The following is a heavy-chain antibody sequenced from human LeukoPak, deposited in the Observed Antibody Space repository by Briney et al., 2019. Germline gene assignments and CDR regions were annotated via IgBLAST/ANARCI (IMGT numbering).Heavy chain of an antibody. CDR1: GFVFSSYE. D-gene: IGHD4-23*01. CDR2: ISSSGSTI. CDR3: ARLTTVVTYFDY. J-gene: IGHJ4*02. V-gene: IGHV3-48*03. Sequence: GGSLRLSCAASGFVFSSYEMNWVRQAPGKGLEWVSYISSSGSTIYYADSVKGRFTISRDNAKNSLLLHMNSLRAEDTAVYYCARLTTVVTYFDYWGQGTLVTVSP.